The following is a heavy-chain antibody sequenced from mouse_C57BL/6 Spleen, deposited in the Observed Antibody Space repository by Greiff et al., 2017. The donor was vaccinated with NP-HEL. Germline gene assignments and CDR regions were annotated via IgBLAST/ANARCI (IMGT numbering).Heavy chain of an antibody. CDR2: IRNKANGYTT. V-gene: IGHV7-3*01. CDR3: ARYDANYYDYGLDY. CDR1: GFTFTDYY. J-gene: IGHJ2*01. Sequence: EVKLMESGGGLVQPGGSLSLSCAASGFTFTDYYMSWVRQPPGKALEWLGFIRNKANGYTTEYSASVKGRFTISRDNSQSILYLQMNALRAEDSATYYCARYDANYYDYGLDYWGQGTTLTVSS. D-gene: IGHD2-4*01.